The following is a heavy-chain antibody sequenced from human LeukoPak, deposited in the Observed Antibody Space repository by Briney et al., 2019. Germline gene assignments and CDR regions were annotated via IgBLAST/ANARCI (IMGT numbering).Heavy chain of an antibody. V-gene: IGHV1-18*01. Sequence: ASVEVSCKASGYTFTSYGISWVRQAPGQGLEWVGWISAYNGNTNYAQKLQGRVTMTTDTSTSTAYMELRSLRSDDTAVYYCARLPVYYYYYGMDVWGQGTTVTVSS. J-gene: IGHJ6*02. CDR3: ARLPVYYYYYGMDV. CDR1: GYTFTSYG. CDR2: ISAYNGNT. D-gene: IGHD2-2*01.